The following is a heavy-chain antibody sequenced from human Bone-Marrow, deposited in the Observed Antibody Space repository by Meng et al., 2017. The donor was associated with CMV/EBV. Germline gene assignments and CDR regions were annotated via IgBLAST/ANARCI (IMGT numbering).Heavy chain of an antibody. D-gene: IGHD3-10*01. CDR1: GFTFSSYA. CDR2: ISYDGTNK. Sequence: GESLKISCAASGFTFSSYAMHWVRQAPGKGLEWVAVISYDGTNKYYADSVKGRFTISRDNSKNTLYLQMNSLRAEDTAVYYCARGSYYYGSGSYYKRAFDIWGQGTMVTV. CDR3: ARGSYYYGSGSYYKRAFDI. V-gene: IGHV3-30-3*01. J-gene: IGHJ3*02.